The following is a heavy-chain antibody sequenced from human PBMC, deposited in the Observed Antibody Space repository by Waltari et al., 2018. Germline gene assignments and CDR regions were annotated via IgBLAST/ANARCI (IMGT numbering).Heavy chain of an antibody. CDR1: GFPFSSYW. J-gene: IGHJ4*02. Sequence: EVQLVESGGGLVQPGGSLRLSGAAAGFPFSSYWIHWVRKAPGKGLVWVSRIKSDGIGVNYADSVKGRFTISRDNAKNTVYLQMNSLRAEDTAVYYCARANPADFDYWGQGVLVTVSS. CDR2: IKSDGIGV. CDR3: ARANPADFDY. V-gene: IGHV3-74*01.